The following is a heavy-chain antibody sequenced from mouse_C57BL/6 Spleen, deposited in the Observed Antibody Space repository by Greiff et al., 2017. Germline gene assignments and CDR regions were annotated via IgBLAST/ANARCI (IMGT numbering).Heavy chain of an antibody. J-gene: IGHJ2*01. CDR2: ISYDGSN. Sequence: VQLQQSGPGLVKPSPSLSLTCSVTGYSITSGYYWNWIRQFPGNKLEWMGYISYDGSNNYNPSLKNRISITRDTSKNQFFLKLNSVTTEDTATYYCARELGRAYFDYWGQGTTLTVSS. V-gene: IGHV3-6*01. D-gene: IGHD4-1*01. CDR1: GYSITSGYY. CDR3: ARELGRAYFDY.